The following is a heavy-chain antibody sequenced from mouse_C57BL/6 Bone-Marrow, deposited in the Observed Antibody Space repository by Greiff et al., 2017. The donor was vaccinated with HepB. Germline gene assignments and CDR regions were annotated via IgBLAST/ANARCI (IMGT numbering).Heavy chain of an antibody. Sequence: QVQLQQPGAELVKPGASVKLSCKASGYTFTSYWMHWVKQRPGRGLEWIGRIDPYSGGTKYNEKFKSKATLTVDKPSSTAYMQLSCLTSADSAVYDCARLGSYAMDYWGQGTSVTVSS. CDR2: IDPYSGGT. D-gene: IGHD3-1*01. J-gene: IGHJ4*01. CDR3: ARLGSYAMDY. V-gene: IGHV1-72*01. CDR1: GYTFTSYW.